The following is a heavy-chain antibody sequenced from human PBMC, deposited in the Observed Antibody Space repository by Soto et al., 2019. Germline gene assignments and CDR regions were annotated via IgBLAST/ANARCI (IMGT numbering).Heavy chain of an antibody. V-gene: IGHV3-23*01. D-gene: IGHD1-1*01. J-gene: IGHJ4*02. Sequence: VGSLRLSCAASGFTFGNVAMAWVRQAPGKGLEWVSSISDNGGNTDYADSARGRFTLSRDNSKNTLYLQMNHLKAEDTAVYYCAKLYWNPRYFDSWGQGARVTVSS. CDR1: GFTFGNVA. CDR3: AKLYWNPRYFDS. CDR2: ISDNGGNT.